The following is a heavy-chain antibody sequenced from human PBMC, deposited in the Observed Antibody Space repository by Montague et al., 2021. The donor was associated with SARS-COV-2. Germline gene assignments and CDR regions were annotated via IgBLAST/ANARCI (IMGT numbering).Heavy chain of an antibody. Sequence: SLRLSCAAPGFTFTSHPMSWVRQAPGKGLEWVSGISGSGESTYYADSVKGRFTVSRDNSKNTAHLQMNSLRAEDTAVYYCARDPQCSKSWLHTIFENWGQGTLVTVSS. CDR1: GFTFTSHP. CDR2: ISGSGEST. CDR3: ARDPQCSKSWLHTIFEN. D-gene: IGHD6-13*01. J-gene: IGHJ4*02. V-gene: IGHV3-23*01.